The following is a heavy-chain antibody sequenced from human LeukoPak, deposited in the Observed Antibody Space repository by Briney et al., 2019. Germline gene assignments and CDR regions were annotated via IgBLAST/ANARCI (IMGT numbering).Heavy chain of an antibody. CDR1: GYTFTGYY. D-gene: IGHD6-13*01. CDR3: ARDLIATGAAAGRRGGELDY. CDR2: INPNSGGT. V-gene: IGHV1-2*02. J-gene: IGHJ4*02. Sequence: ASVKVSCRASGYTFTGYYMHWVRQAPGQGLEWMGWINPNSGGTNYAQKFQGRVTMTRDTSISTAYMELSRLRSDDTAVYYCARDLIATGAAAGRRGGELDYWGQGTLVTVSS.